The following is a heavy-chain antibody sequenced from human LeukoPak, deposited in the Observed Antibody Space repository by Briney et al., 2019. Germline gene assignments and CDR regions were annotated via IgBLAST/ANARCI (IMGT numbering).Heavy chain of an antibody. V-gene: IGHV4-30-4*01. Sequence: SETLSLTCTVSGASIRSGDYYWSWIRQPPGKGLEWIGYIYDSGSTYYNPSLKSRITISVDTSENRFSLKLSSVTATDTAVYYCARDCSGGRCYGAFDIWGQGTMVTVSS. D-gene: IGHD2-15*01. CDR1: GASIRSGDYY. CDR3: ARDCSGGRCYGAFDI. J-gene: IGHJ3*02. CDR2: IYDSGST.